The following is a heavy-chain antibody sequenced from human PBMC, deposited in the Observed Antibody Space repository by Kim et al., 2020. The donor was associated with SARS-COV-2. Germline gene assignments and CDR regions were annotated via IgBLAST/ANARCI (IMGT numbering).Heavy chain of an antibody. J-gene: IGHJ4*02. D-gene: IGHD3-10*01. CDR3: GRSLRVWGEYDY. V-gene: IGHV4-59*13. CDR1: GGSISSYY. CDR2: IYYSGST. Sequence: SETLSLTCTVSGGSISSYYWSWIRQPPGKGLEWIGYIYYSGSTNYNPSLKSRVTISVDTSKNQFSLKLSLVTAADPAVYSCGRSLRVWGEYDYGGQGTL.